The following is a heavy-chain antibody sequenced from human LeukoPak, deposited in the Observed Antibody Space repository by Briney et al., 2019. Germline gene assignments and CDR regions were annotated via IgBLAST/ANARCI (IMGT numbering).Heavy chain of an antibody. V-gene: IGHV3-30*01. J-gene: IGHJ3*02. CDR2: ISYDGSNK. D-gene: IGHD1-14*01. Sequence: GGSLRLSCAASGFTFSSYAMHGVRQAPGKGLEWVAVISYDGSNKYYADSVKGRFTISRDNSKNTLYLQMNSLRAEDTAVYYCARERTGGPTGDAFDIWGQGTMVTVSS. CDR1: GFTFSSYA. CDR3: ARERTGGPTGDAFDI.